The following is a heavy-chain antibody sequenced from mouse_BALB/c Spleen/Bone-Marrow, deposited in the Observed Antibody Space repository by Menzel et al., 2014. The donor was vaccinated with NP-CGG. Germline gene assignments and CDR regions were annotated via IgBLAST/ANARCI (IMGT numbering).Heavy chain of an antibody. D-gene: IGHD2-4*01. CDR2: INPYNDGT. J-gene: IGHJ4*01. V-gene: IGHV1-14*01. Sequence: EVQLQQSGPELVKPGASVKMSCKASGYSFTSFILHWVKMRPGQGLEWIGYINPYNDGTKYNEKFKGKAIPTSDKSSSSANMELSSLTSEDSAVYYCARAMIYYYAMDYWGQGTSVTVSS. CDR1: GYSFTSFI. CDR3: ARAMIYYYAMDY.